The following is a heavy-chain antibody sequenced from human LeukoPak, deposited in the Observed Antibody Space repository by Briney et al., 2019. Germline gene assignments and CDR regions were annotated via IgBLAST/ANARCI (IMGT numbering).Heavy chain of an antibody. J-gene: IGHJ4*02. CDR1: GFTFSSYG. D-gene: IGHD3-16*01. CDR3: AIAAGGFN. V-gene: IGHV3-30*03. Sequence: GRSLRLSCAASGFTFSSYGMHWVRQAPGKGLEWVAVISYDGSNKYYADSVKGRFTISRDNSKNTLYLQMNSLRAEDTAVYYCAIAAGGFNWGQGTLVTVSS. CDR2: ISYDGSNK.